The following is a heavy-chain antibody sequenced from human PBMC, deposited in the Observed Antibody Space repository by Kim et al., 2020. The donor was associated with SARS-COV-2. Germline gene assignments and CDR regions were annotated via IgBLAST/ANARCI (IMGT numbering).Heavy chain of an antibody. J-gene: IGHJ4*02. CDR2: ICCRGTA. Sequence: ICCRGTAHYNPSLKSRVTMSIATSKNQFSLKLSSVTAADTAVYYCAKGLNWGQGTLVTVSS. V-gene: IGHV4-39*01. CDR3: AKGLN.